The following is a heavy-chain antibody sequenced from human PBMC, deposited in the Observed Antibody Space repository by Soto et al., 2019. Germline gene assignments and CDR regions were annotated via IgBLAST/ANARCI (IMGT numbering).Heavy chain of an antibody. CDR1: GFTFSSYA. Sequence: GGSLRLSCVASGFTFSSYAMSWVRQAPGKGMEWVSAISGSGGSTYYADSVKGRFTISRDNSKNTLYLQMNSLRAEDTAVYYCAKDYYGGDYADYYYYGMDVWGQGTTVTVSS. CDR2: ISGSGGST. CDR3: AKDYYGGDYADYYYYGMDV. D-gene: IGHD4-17*01. J-gene: IGHJ6*02. V-gene: IGHV3-23*01.